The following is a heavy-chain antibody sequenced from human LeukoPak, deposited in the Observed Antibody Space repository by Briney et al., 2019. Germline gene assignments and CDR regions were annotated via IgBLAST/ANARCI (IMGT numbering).Heavy chain of an antibody. V-gene: IGHV4-39*01. CDR2: IYYSGST. Sequence: SETLSLTCTVSGGSISSSSYYWGWIRQPPGKGLEWIGSIYYSGSTYYNPSLKSRVTISVDTSKNQFSLKLSSVTAADTAVYYCARHQSYCSSTSCYFIFHFDYWGQGTLVTVSS. J-gene: IGHJ4*02. D-gene: IGHD2-2*01. CDR1: GGSISSSSYY. CDR3: ARHQSYCSSTSCYFIFHFDY.